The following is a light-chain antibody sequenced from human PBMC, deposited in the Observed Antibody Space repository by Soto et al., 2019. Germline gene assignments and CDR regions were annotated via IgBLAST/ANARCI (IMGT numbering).Light chain of an antibody. Sequence: EIVMTQSPATLSVSPGGRATLSCRASQSVGSFLAWYQQKPGQAPRLLIYDASNRAAGIPARFSGSGSGTDFTLTISSLEPEDFAVYYCQQRANWPPWTFGQGTKVDIK. V-gene: IGKV3-11*01. CDR2: DAS. J-gene: IGKJ1*01. CDR1: QSVGSF. CDR3: QQRANWPPWT.